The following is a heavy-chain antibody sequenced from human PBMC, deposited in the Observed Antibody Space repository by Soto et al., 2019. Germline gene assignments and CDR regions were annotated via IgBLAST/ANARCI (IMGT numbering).Heavy chain of an antibody. J-gene: IGHJ6*02. CDR1: GFTFSSYS. D-gene: IGHD6-6*01. CDR2: ISSSSSYI. CDR3: ARADSSSAGGDYYYYGMDV. Sequence: PGGSLRLSCAASGFTFSSYSMNWVRQAPGKGLEWVSSISSSSSYIYYADSVKGRFTISRDNAKNSLYLQMNSLRAEDTAVYYCARADSSSAGGDYYYYGMDVWGQGTTVTVS. V-gene: IGHV3-21*01.